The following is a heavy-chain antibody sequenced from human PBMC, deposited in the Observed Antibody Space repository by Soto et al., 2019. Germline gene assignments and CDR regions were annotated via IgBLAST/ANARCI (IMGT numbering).Heavy chain of an antibody. CDR2: INAGNGNT. CDR3: ARDLSLGGSPDY. CDR1: GYTFTSYA. J-gene: IGHJ4*02. D-gene: IGHD1-26*01. V-gene: IGHV1-3*01. Sequence: QVQLVQSGAEVKKPGASVKVSCKASGYTFTSYAMHWVRQAPGQRLEWMGWINAGNGNTKYSQKFQGRVTITRDTSASTAYMELSSLRSEDTAVYSCARDLSLGGSPDYWGQGTLVTVSS.